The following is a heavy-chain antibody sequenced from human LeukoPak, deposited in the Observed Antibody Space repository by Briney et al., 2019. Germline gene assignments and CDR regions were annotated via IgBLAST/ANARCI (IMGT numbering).Heavy chain of an antibody. CDR1: GFTFSNYA. V-gene: IGHV3-23*01. CDR2: ISGSGGST. J-gene: IGHJ4*02. D-gene: IGHD6-13*01. CDR3: AKSQSQTGSSWSFDY. Sequence: GGSLRLSCAASGFTFSNYAMSWVRQAPGKGLEWVSDISGSGGSTDYADSVKGRFTISRDNSKSTLYLQMNSLRAEDTAVYYCAKSQSQTGSSWSFDYRGQGTLVTVSS.